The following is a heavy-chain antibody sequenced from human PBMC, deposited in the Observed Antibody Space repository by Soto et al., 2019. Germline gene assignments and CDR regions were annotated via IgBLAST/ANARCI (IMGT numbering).Heavy chain of an antibody. CDR2: IFYSGST. Sequence: ASETMCLTWTVAEGCISSYYWSWIRKPPEKGLEWIGYIFYSGSTNYNPSLKSRVTISVDTSKNQFSLKLSSVTAADTAVYYCARHLLLYYYDSSGYYLRDAFAIWGQGTMVTVSS. D-gene: IGHD3-22*01. J-gene: IGHJ3*02. CDR3: ARHLLLYYYDSSGYYLRDAFAI. V-gene: IGHV4-59*08. CDR1: EGCISSYY.